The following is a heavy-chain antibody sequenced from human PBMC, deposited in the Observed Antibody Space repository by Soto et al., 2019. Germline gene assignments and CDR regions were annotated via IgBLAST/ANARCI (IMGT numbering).Heavy chain of an antibody. Sequence: QVHLQESGPGLVKPSETLSLTCTVSGGSINNHYWSWIRQPPGKGLEWIGYNYYTGSTNYNPSLKRRVTMSVDTSKNQCSLNLTSLTAADTAIYYCARANWYSEYWGQGTLVTVSS. V-gene: IGHV4-59*11. CDR1: GGSINNHY. J-gene: IGHJ4*02. CDR3: ARANWYSEY. CDR2: NYYTGST. D-gene: IGHD7-27*01.